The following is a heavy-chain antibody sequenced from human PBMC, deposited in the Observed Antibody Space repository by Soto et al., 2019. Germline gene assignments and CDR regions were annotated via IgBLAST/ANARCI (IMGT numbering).Heavy chain of an antibody. Sequence: ASVKVSCKASGYTFTSYDINWVRQATGQGLEWMGWMNPNSGNTGYAQKFQGRVTMTRNTSISTAYMELSSLRSEDTAVYYCASSWFGELYWFDPWGQGTLVNVSS. J-gene: IGHJ5*02. CDR1: GYTFTSYD. V-gene: IGHV1-8*01. CDR3: ASSWFGELYWFDP. CDR2: MNPNSGNT. D-gene: IGHD3-10*01.